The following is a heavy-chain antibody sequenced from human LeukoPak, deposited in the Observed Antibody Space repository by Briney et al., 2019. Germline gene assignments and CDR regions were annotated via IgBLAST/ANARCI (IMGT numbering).Heavy chain of an antibody. CDR1: GYPFTSFE. CDR3: ARGTFDYDVVTGIHYYYMDV. Sequence: ASVKVSCKASGYPFTSFEINWVRQATGEGLEWMGWMKPDSGDSAFAQKFRDRVTLSSNSSINTAYMEVSGLGSDDTAVYFCARGTFDYDVVTGIHYYYMDVWGTGTTVTVSS. V-gene: IGHV1-8*01. D-gene: IGHD3-9*01. CDR2: MKPDSGDS. J-gene: IGHJ6*03.